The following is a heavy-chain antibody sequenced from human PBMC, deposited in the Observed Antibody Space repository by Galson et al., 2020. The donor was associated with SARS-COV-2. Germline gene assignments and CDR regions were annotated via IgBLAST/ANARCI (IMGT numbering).Heavy chain of an antibody. Sequence: SETLSLTCTVSGGSISSSSYYWGWIRQPPGKGLEWIGSIYYSGSTYYNPSLKSRVTISVDTSKNQFSLKLSSVTAADTAVYYCARLYYYDSSGDRLYCDYWGQGTLVTVSS. CDR3: ARLYYYDSSGDRLYCDY. V-gene: IGHV4-39*01. J-gene: IGHJ4*02. CDR2: IYYSGST. D-gene: IGHD3-22*01. CDR1: GGSISSSSYY.